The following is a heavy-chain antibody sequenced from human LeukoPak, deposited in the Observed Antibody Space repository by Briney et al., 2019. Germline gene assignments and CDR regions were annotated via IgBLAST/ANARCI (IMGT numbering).Heavy chain of an antibody. V-gene: IGHV3-23*01. CDR2: ISGSGGST. CDR1: GFTLRSYA. J-gene: IGHJ4*02. CDR3: AKELNYDILTGIFDY. Sequence: QSGGSLRLSCAASGFTLRSYAMSWVRQAPGKVLEWVSTISGSGGSTYYADSVKGRFTISRDNSKNTLYLQMNSLGAEDTALFYCAKELNYDILTGIFDYWGQGTLVTVSS. D-gene: IGHD3-9*01.